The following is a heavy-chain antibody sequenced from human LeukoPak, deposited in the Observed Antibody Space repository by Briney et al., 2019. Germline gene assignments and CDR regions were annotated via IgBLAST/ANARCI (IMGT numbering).Heavy chain of an antibody. CDR2: ISYDGSNE. CDR1: GFTFSSYV. Sequence: GGSLRLSCAASGFTFSSYVMHWVRQAPGKGLEWVAIISYDGSNEYYADSVKGRFTISRDNSKNTLYLQMNSLRAADTAVYYCGRRGGGIHRYYFDYWGQGTLVTVSS. J-gene: IGHJ4*02. D-gene: IGHD5-18*01. CDR3: GRRGGGIHRYYFDY. V-gene: IGHV3-30*04.